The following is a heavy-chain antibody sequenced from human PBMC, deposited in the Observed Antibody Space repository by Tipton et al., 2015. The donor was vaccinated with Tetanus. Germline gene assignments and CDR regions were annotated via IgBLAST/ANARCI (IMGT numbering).Heavy chain of an antibody. CDR2: TYDSGRT. V-gene: IGHV4-59*01. CDR3: AGSRVGWGGRGY. CDR1: GGSMRGDH. Sequence: GLVKPSETLSLICTVSGGSMRGDHWSWIRQPPGKGLEWLGDTYDSGRTNYNPSLKSRVTISVDASRKHFSLTLNSVTAADTAVYFCAGSRVGWGGRGYWGQGTLVTVSS. D-gene: IGHD3-16*01. J-gene: IGHJ4*02.